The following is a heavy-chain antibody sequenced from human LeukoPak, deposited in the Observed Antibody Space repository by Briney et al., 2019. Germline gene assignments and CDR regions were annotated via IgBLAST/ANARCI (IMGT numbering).Heavy chain of an antibody. V-gene: IGHV3-21*01. J-gene: IGHJ6*03. CDR1: GFTLCSYI. D-gene: IGHD6-19*01. Sequence: GGSLRLSCAPSGFTLCSYIMNWVRPAPGEGREWVSSICSSRSYIYYADSVKGRFTISRDNAKNSLYLQMNSLRAEDTAVYYSARVGQWLVYYYMDVRGEGTTVTMSS. CDR2: ICSSRSYI. CDR3: ARVGQWLVYYYMDV.